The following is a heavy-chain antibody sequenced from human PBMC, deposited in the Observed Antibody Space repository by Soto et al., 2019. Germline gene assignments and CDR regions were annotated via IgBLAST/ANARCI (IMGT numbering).Heavy chain of an antibody. CDR2: TYYRSKWYN. Sequence: PSQTLSLTCAISGDSVSSNSAAWNWIRQSPSRGLEWLGRTYYRSKWYNDYAVSVKSRITINPDTSKNHFSLQLNSVTPEDTAVYYCARDSGVSKGRLSGRGMDVWGQGTTVTVSS. CDR1: GDSVSSNSAA. J-gene: IGHJ6*02. V-gene: IGHV6-1*01. CDR3: ARDSGVSKGRLSGRGMDV. D-gene: IGHD7-27*01.